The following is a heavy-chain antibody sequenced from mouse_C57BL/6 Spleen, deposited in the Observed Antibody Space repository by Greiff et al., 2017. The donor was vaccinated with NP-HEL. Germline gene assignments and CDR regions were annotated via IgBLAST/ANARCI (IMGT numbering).Heavy chain of an antibody. CDR3: ARDRGGNFYYFDY. D-gene: IGHD1-1*02. CDR1: GFTFSSYA. V-gene: IGHV5-4*01. J-gene: IGHJ2*01. CDR2: ISDGGSYT. Sequence: EVKVVESGGGLVKPGGSLKLSCAASGFTFSSYAMSWVRQTPEKRLEWVATISDGGSYTYYPDNVKGRFTISRDNAKNNLYLQMSHLKSEDTAMYYCARDRGGNFYYFDYWGQGTTLTVSS.